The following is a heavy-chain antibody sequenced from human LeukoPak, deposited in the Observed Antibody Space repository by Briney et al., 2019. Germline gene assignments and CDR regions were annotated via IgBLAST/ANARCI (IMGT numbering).Heavy chain of an antibody. V-gene: IGHV4-61*01. CDR2: IDYSGAT. CDR1: GDSVSSDNYY. J-gene: IGHJ4*02. D-gene: IGHD3-22*01. CDR3: ARQSISGSSLSYFDY. Sequence: PSEALSLTCTVSGDSVSSDNYYWSWIRQPPGKGLEWIAYIDYSGATKFNPSLKSRVTITLDTSKNQFSLKLSSVTAADTAVYYCARQSISGSSLSYFDYWGQGTLVNVSS.